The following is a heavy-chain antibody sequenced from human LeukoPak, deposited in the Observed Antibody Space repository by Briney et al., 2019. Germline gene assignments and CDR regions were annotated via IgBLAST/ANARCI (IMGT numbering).Heavy chain of an antibody. CDR2: ISGSGGST. J-gene: IGHJ4*02. V-gene: IGHV3-23*01. CDR3: AKTPKYYYDSSGYVY. D-gene: IGHD3-22*01. CDR1: GFTVSSNY. Sequence: GGSLRLSCAASGFTVSSNYMSWVRQAPGKGLEWVSAISGSGGSTYYADSVKGRFTISRDNSKNTLYLQMNSLRAEDTAVYYCAKTPKYYYDSSGYVYWGQGTLVTVSS.